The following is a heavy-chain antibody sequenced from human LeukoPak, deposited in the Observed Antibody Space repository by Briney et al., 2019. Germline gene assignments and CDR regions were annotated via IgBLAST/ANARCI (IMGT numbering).Heavy chain of an antibody. CDR2: INSDGSST. Sequence: GSLRLSCAASGFTFSSYAMSWVRQAPGKGLEWVSRINSDGSSTSYADSVKGRFTISRDNAKDTLYLQMNSLRAEDTAVYYCARAITVTSDYWGQGTLVTVSS. V-gene: IGHV3-74*01. J-gene: IGHJ4*02. CDR3: ARAITVTSDY. CDR1: GFTFSSYA. D-gene: IGHD4-17*01.